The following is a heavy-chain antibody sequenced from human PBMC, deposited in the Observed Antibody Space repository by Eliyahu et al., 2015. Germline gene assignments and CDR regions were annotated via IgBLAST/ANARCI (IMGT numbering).Heavy chain of an antibody. CDR2: ISXDGSXK. Sequence: QVPLVXSGGGVVQPGRSLRLSCVASGXTXRXYGMPWLRQTPGKGLEWLXVISXDGSXKHQADXIKGRFTISRDNSKNTLYLEMNSVRPEDTGLYYCATRDGYSSSPEGWFDPWGQGTQVTVSS. D-gene: IGHD2-2*03. CDR3: ATRDGYSSSPEGWFDP. CDR1: GXTXRXYG. V-gene: IGHV3-30*03. J-gene: IGHJ5*02.